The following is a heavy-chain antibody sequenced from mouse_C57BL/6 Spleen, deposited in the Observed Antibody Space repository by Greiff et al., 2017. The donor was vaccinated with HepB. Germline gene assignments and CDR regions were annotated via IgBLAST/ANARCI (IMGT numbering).Heavy chain of an antibody. CDR1: GFTFSSYA. D-gene: IGHD1-1*01. V-gene: IGHV5-4*01. CDR3: AREPITTVVAYYFDY. J-gene: IGHJ2*01. CDR2: ISDGGSYT. Sequence: EVQVVESGGGLVKPGGSLKLSCAASGFTFSSYAMSWVRQTPEKRLEWVATISDGGSYTYYPDNVKGRFTISRDNAKNNLYLQMSHLKSEDTAMYYCAREPITTVVAYYFDYWGQGTTLTVSS.